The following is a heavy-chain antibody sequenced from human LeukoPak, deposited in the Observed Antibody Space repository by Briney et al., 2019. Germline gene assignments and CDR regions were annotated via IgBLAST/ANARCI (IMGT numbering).Heavy chain of an antibody. V-gene: IGHV4-34*01. D-gene: IGHD6-6*01. J-gene: IGHJ5*02. CDR3: ARGKGLGWFDP. CDR2: INHSGST. Sequence: SETLSLTCAVYGGSFSGYYWSWIRQPPGKGLEWIGEINHSGSTNYNPSLKSRVTISVDTSKNQFSLKLSSVTAADTAMYYCARGKGLGWFDPWGQGTLVTVSS. CDR1: GGSFSGYY.